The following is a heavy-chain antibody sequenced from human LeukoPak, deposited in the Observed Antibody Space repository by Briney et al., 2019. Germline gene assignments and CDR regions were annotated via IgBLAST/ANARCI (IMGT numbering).Heavy chain of an antibody. Sequence: GASVKVSCKASGYTFTNYAMHWVRQAPGQRLEWMGWINAGNGNTKYSQKFQGRVTITRDTSASTAYMELSSLRSEDTAVYYRARAGPYSSSSGLPLDYWGQGTLVTVSS. J-gene: IGHJ4*02. CDR3: ARAGPYSSSSGLPLDY. CDR1: GYTFTNYA. CDR2: INAGNGNT. V-gene: IGHV1-3*01. D-gene: IGHD6-6*01.